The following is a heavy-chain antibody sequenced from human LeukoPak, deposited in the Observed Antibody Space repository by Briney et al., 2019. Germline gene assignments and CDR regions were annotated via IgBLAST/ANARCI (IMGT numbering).Heavy chain of an antibody. V-gene: IGHV1-18*01. J-gene: IGHJ4*02. D-gene: IGHD4-17*01. Sequence: REASVKVSCKASGYTFTSYGISWVRQAPGQGLEWMGWISAYNGNTNYARKLQGRVTMTTDTSTSTAYMELRSLRSDDTAVYYCARLDYGGNSESWGQGTLVTVSS. CDR2: ISAYNGNT. CDR1: GYTFTSYG. CDR3: ARLDYGGNSES.